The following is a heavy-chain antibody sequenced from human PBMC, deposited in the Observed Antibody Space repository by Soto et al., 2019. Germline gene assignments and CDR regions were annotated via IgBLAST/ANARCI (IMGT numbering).Heavy chain of an antibody. D-gene: IGHD3-16*02. V-gene: IGHV1-69*13. CDR3: ATPYDYVWGSYRQKPYYFDY. J-gene: IGHJ4*02. CDR1: GGTFSSYA. CDR2: IIPIFGTA. Sequence: GASVKVSCKASGGTFSSYAISWVRQAPGQGLEWMGGIIPIFGTANYAQKFQGRVTITADESTSTAYMELSSLRSEDTAVYYCATPYDYVWGSYRQKPYYFDYWGQGTLVTVSS.